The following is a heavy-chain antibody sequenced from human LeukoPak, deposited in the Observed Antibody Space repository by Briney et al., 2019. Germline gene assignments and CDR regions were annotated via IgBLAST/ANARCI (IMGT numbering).Heavy chain of an antibody. V-gene: IGHV4-34*01. CDR3: ARGITMVRGVIINYYYHGMDA. CDR1: GGSFSGYY. D-gene: IGHD3-10*01. CDR2: INHSGST. Sequence: SETLSLTCAVYGGSFSGYYWSWIRQPPGKGLEWIGEINHSGSTNYNPSLKSRVTISVDTSKNQFSLKLSSVTAADTAVYYCARGITMVRGVIINYYYHGMDAWGQGTTVTVSS. J-gene: IGHJ6*02.